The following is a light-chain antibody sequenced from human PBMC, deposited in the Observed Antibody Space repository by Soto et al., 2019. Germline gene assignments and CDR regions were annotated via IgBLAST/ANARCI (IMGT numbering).Light chain of an antibody. CDR3: QQRYITLYS. J-gene: IGKJ2*03. V-gene: IGKV1-39*01. CDR1: QSISNH. Sequence: DIPMTQSPSSLSASVGDRVTITCRASQSISNHLNCYQQKPGKAPKLLINDASSLQSGVPSRFSGSGSGTDFTLTITSLQPEDFATYHCQQRYITLYSFGQGTSLEIK. CDR2: DAS.